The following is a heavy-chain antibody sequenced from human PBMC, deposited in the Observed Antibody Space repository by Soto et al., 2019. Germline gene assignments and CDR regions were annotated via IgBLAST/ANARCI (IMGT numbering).Heavy chain of an antibody. V-gene: IGHV1-2*04. CDR1: GCTFTDTY. CDR3: ARVGGGGGSYYYDAFDV. Sequence: ASVKVSCKASGCTFTDTYIHWVRQAPGQGLEWMGWINPNSGATKYAQKLQGWVTMTRDTSISTVYMQLSRLRFDDTALYFCARVGGGGGSYYYDAFDVWGQGTMVTVSS. D-gene: IGHD1-26*01. J-gene: IGHJ3*01. CDR2: INPNSGAT.